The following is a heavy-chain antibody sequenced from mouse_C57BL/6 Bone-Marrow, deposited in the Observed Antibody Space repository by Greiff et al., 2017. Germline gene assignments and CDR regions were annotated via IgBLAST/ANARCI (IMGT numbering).Heavy chain of an antibody. CDR2: IDPENGDT. Sequence: VQLQQSGAELVRPGASVKLSCTASGFNIKDDYMHWVKQRPEQGLEWIGWIDPENGDTAYASKFQGQATISADTYYNTAYLQLSSRTSEDTAVYYCTSYYFGSSYFDYWGQGTTLTVSS. J-gene: IGHJ2*01. CDR1: GFNIKDDY. D-gene: IGHD1-1*01. CDR3: TSYYFGSSYFDY. V-gene: IGHV14-4*01.